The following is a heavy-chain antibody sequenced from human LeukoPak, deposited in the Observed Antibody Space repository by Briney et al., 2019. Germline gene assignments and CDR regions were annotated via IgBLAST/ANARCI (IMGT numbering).Heavy chain of an antibody. CDR3: AREGVEIVVVPAATYDY. CDR2: ISYDGSNK. V-gene: IGHV3-30-3*01. CDR1: GFTFSSYA. D-gene: IGHD2-2*01. J-gene: IGHJ4*02. Sequence: AGGSLRLSCAASGFTFSSYAMHWVRQALGKGLEWVAVISYDGSNKYYADSVKGRCTISRDNSKNTLYLQMNSLRAEDTAVYYCAREGVEIVVVPAATYDYWGQGTLVTVSS.